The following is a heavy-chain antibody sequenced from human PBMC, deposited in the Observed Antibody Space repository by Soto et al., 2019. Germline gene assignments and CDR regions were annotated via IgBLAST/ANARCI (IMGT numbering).Heavy chain of an antibody. D-gene: IGHD2-2*01. CDR1: GYTFTSYG. V-gene: IGHV1-18*01. CDR2: ISAYNGNT. Sequence: ASVKVSCKAFGYTFTSYGISWVRQAPGQGLEWMGWISAYNGNTNYAQKLQGRVTMTTDTSTSTAYMELRSLRSDDTAVYYCARRVYCSSTSCPNFDYWGQGTLVTVPS. CDR3: ARRVYCSSTSCPNFDY. J-gene: IGHJ4*02.